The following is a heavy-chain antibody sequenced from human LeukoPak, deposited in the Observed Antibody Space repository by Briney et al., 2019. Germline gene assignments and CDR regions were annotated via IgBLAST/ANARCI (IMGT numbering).Heavy chain of an antibody. Sequence: GGSLRLSCAASGFTFNTYAMTWVRQAPGKGLEWVSDISGNSDRTNYADSVKGRFTISRDNPKNTLYLQLNSLRAGDTAVYYCSRISGTYYGPLCYWGQGILVTVSS. V-gene: IGHV3-23*01. D-gene: IGHD1-26*01. CDR2: ISGNSDRT. J-gene: IGHJ4*02. CDR1: GFTFNTYA. CDR3: SRISGTYYGPLCY.